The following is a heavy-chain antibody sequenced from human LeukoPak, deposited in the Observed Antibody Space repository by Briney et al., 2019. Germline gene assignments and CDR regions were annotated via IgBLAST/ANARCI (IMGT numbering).Heavy chain of an antibody. CDR3: AKSRDYDLYYFDY. Sequence: GGSLRLSCAASGFTFTNYAMSWVRQAPGKGLEWVSAISGSGGSTYYADSVKGRFTISRDNSKSTLFLQVNSLRADDTAVYFCAKSRDYDLYYFDYWGQGTLVTVSS. J-gene: IGHJ4*02. D-gene: IGHD4-17*01. CDR2: ISGSGGST. V-gene: IGHV3-23*01. CDR1: GFTFTNYA.